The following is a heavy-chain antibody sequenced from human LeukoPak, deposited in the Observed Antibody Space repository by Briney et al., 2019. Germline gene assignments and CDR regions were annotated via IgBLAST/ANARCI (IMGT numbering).Heavy chain of an antibody. CDR1: GFTFSSYG. Sequence: GGSLRLSCAASGFTFSSYGMHWVRQAPGKGLEWVSFIRYDGSNKYYADSVKGRFIISRDNSKNTLYLQMSSLRADDTAVYYCAKGGTVVSGQLDYWGQGTLVTVSS. V-gene: IGHV3-30*02. CDR3: AKGGTVVSGQLDY. J-gene: IGHJ4*02. D-gene: IGHD2-15*01. CDR2: IRYDGSNK.